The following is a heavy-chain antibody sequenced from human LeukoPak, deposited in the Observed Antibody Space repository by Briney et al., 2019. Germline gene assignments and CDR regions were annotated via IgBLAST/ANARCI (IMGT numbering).Heavy chain of an antibody. Sequence: ASVKVSCKASGYTFTSYDINWVRQATGQGLEWMGWMNPNSGNTGYAQKFQGRVTITRNTSISTAYMELSSLRSEDTAVYYCGRGGYSSGWYVGYYYYYMDVWGKGTTVTVSS. V-gene: IGHV1-8*03. CDR2: MNPNSGNT. CDR3: GRGGYSSGWYVGYYYYYMDV. D-gene: IGHD6-19*01. J-gene: IGHJ6*03. CDR1: GYTFTSYD.